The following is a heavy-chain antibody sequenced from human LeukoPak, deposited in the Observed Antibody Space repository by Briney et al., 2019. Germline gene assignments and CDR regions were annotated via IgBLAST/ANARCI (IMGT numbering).Heavy chain of an antibody. D-gene: IGHD3-3*01. Sequence: SETLSLTCAVYGGSFSGYYWSWIRRPPGKGLEWIGEINHSGSTNYNPSLKSRVTISVDTSKNQSSLKLSSVTAADTAVYYCARVHQLDFWSGQNDYWGQGTLVTVSS. J-gene: IGHJ4*02. CDR3: ARVHQLDFWSGQNDY. CDR2: INHSGST. CDR1: GGSFSGYY. V-gene: IGHV4-34*01.